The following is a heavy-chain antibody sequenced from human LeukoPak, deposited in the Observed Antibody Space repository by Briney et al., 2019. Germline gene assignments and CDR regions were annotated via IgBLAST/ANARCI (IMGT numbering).Heavy chain of an antibody. CDR2: SHYSEST. D-gene: IGHD5-18*01. V-gene: IGHV4-59*01. Sequence: SETLSLTCTVSGGSISPYYWNWIRQPPGKGLEWIGFSHYSESTNYNPSLQSRVTTSVDTSKNQISLKLSSVTAADTAVYYCARDLGVMVRAFDIWGQGTMVTVSS. J-gene: IGHJ3*02. CDR3: ARDLGVMVRAFDI. CDR1: GGSISPYY.